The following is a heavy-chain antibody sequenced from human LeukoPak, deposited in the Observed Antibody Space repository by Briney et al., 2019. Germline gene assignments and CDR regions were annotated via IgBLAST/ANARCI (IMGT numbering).Heavy chain of an antibody. CDR2: IIPILGIA. CDR3: AREGEYCSSTSCYTWFDP. D-gene: IGHD2-2*02. CDR1: GGTFSSYT. Sequence: RASVKVSCKASGGTFSSYTISWVRQAPGQGLEWMGRIIPILGIANYAQKFQGRVTITADKSTSTAHMELSSLRSEDTAVYYCAREGEYCSSTSCYTWFDPWGQGTLVTVSS. V-gene: IGHV1-69*04. J-gene: IGHJ5*02.